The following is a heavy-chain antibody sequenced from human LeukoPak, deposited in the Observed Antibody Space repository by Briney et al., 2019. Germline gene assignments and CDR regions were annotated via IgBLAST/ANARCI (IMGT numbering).Heavy chain of an antibody. D-gene: IGHD3-16*01. CDR3: ARDSTLSNY. J-gene: IGHJ4*02. CDR2: IKYDGSET. Sequence: GGSLRLSCAASGLTFSSYWMTWVRQALGKGLEWVATIKYDGSETYYVDSVRGRFSISRDNAKNSLYLQMNSLRAEDTAVYYCARDSTLSNYWGQGTLVTVSS. V-gene: IGHV3-7*04. CDR1: GLTFSSYW.